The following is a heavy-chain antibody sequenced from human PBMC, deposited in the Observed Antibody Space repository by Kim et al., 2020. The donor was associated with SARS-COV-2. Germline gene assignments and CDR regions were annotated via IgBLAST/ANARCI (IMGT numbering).Heavy chain of an antibody. CDR3: ARDFFYPIDY. CDR2: T. J-gene: IGHJ4*01. D-gene: IGHD3-3*01. V-gene: IGHV3-74*03. Sequence: TTYASSVKGRFTISRDNAKNTLCLQMDNLRAEDTAVYYCARDFFYPIDYWGQGALVTVSS.